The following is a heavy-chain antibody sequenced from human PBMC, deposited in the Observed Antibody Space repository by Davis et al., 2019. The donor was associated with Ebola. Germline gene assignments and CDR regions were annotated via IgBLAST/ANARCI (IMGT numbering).Heavy chain of an antibody. CDR2: TYYNSKSIS. CDR1: GDSVSINRAG. J-gene: IGHJ4*02. D-gene: IGHD5-24*01. CDR3: ARGWLQTGFAD. Sequence: PSETLSLTCAISGDSVSINRAGWTWVRQSPSRGLEWLGRTYYNSKSISDYAPSAKSRITISPATSKNQFSLQLNSVTPEDTAVYYCARGWLQTGFADWGQGTLVTVSS. V-gene: IGHV6-1*01.